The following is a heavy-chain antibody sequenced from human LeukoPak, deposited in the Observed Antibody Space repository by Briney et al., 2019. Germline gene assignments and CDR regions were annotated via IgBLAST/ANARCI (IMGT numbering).Heavy chain of an antibody. J-gene: IGHJ4*02. CDR3: AREMVYCGGDCYDY. D-gene: IGHD2-21*01. CDR1: GFTFSSYA. Sequence: GRSLRLSCAASGFTFSSYAMHWVRQAPGKGLEWVAVISYDGSNKYYADSVKGRFTISRDNSKNTLYLQKNSLRAEETAVYYCAREMVYCGGDCYDYWGQGTLVTVSS. CDR2: ISYDGSNK. V-gene: IGHV3-30-3*01.